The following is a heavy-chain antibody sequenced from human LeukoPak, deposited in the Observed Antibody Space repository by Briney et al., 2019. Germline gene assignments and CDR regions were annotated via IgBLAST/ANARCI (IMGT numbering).Heavy chain of an antibody. J-gene: IGHJ4*02. Sequence: PGGSLRLSCAASGFTFSSYAMSWVRQAPGKGLVLVSAISCSGGSTYYADSVKGRFTISRDNSKNTLYLQMNSLRAEDTAVYYCAKGSLLWFGELHLIDYWGQGTLVTVSS. CDR3: AKGSLLWFGELHLIDY. D-gene: IGHD3-10*01. V-gene: IGHV3-23*01. CDR2: ISCSGGST. CDR1: GFTFSSYA.